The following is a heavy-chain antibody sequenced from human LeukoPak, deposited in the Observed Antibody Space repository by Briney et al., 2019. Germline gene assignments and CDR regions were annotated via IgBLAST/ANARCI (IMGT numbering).Heavy chain of an antibody. CDR1: GYTFTSNG. J-gene: IGHJ5*02. CDR3: ARGNSASEIYHYLNWFDP. D-gene: IGHD4-23*01. Sequence: DSVKVSCKSSGYTFTSNGVTWVRQAPGHGLEWMGWISANNGYTNYAQKFQDRVTLTTDTSTSTAYMELRSLRSDDTAVYYCARGNSASEIYHYLNWFDPWGQGTLVTVSS. V-gene: IGHV1-18*04. CDR2: ISANNGYT.